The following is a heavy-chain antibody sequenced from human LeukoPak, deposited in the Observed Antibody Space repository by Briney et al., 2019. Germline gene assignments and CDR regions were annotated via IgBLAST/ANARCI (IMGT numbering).Heavy chain of an antibody. D-gene: IGHD1-26*01. CDR1: GASISGGTYY. V-gene: IGHV4-39*01. CDR2: IYYTGST. J-gene: IGHJ4*02. Sequence: SETMPLTCSVSGASISGGTYYWGWIRQPPGKGLEWIGSIYYTGSTYDNPSLKSRVTISVDTSKNQFSLKLSSVTAADTAVYYCARRGGSGRAFDYWGQGTLVTVSS. CDR3: ARRGGSGRAFDY.